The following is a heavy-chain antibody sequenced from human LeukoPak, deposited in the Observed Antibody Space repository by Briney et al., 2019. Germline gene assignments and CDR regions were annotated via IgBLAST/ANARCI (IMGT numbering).Heavy chain of an antibody. CDR2: IIPIFGTA. CDR3: ARIGSGRGGDFWSGVFDY. Sequence: SVKVSCKASGGTFSSYAISWVRQAPGQGLEWMGGIIPIFGTANYAQKFQGRVTITADESTSTAYMELSSLRSEDTAVYYCARIGSGRGGDFWSGVFDYWGQGTLVTVSS. J-gene: IGHJ4*02. V-gene: IGHV1-69*13. D-gene: IGHD3-3*01. CDR1: GGTFSSYA.